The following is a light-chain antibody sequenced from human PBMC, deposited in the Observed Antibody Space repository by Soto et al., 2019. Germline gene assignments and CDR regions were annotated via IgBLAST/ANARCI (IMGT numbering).Light chain of an antibody. V-gene: IGKV3-20*01. Sequence: VSPQSPAPLALSPGERAPLSNRASQSVSSYLAWYQQKPGQAPRLLIYGASSGATGIPDRFSGSGSGTDFPLTISRLEPEDFAVYYCQQYGSSGTFGQGTKV. CDR1: QSVSSY. J-gene: IGKJ1*01. CDR2: GAS. CDR3: QQYGSSGT.